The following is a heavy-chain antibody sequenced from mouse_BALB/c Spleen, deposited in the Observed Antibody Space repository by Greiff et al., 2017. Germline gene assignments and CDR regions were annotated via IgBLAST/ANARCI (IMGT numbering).Heavy chain of an antibody. CDR2: ISSGGSYT. CDR3: ARCGYSYAMDY. Sequence: EVQVVESGGDLVKPGGSLKLSCAASGFTFSSYGMSWVRQTPDKRLEWVATISSGGSYTYYPDSVKGRFTISRDNAKNTLYLQMSSLKSEDTAMYYCARCGYSYAMDYWGQGTSVTVSS. J-gene: IGHJ4*01. CDR1: GFTFSSYG. D-gene: IGHD2-3*01. V-gene: IGHV5-6*01.